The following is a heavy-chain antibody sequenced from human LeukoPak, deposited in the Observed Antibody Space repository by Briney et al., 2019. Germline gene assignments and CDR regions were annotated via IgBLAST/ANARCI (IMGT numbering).Heavy chain of an antibody. D-gene: IGHD6-19*01. V-gene: IGHV1-18*01. CDR2: ISGFNGYT. CDR1: GNTFSNYG. CDR3: ARDQGYTSEWLDY. J-gene: IGHJ4*02. Sequence: ASVKLSCKASGNTFSNYGISWVRQAPGQGLEWMGWISGFNGYTRYAQNLQGRVTMTTDTSTSTAYMELRSLISDDTAVYYCARDQGYTSEWLDYWGQGTLVTVSS.